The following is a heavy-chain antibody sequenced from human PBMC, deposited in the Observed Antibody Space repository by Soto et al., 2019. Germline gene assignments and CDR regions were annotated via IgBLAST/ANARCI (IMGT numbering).Heavy chain of an antibody. V-gene: IGHV4-39*01. J-gene: IGHJ4*02. CDR1: GGSISSSSYY. CDR2: IYYSGST. D-gene: IGHD5-12*01. CDR3: ARLRVARVFFD. Sequence: SETLSLTCTVSGGSISSSSYYWGWIRQPPGKGLEWIGSIYYSGSTYYNPSLKSRVTISVDTSKNQFSLKLSSVTAADTAVYYCARLRVARVFFDWGQGTLVTVSS.